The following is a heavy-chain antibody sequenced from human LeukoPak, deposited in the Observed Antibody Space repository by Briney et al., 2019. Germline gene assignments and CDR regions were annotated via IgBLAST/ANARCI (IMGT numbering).Heavy chain of an antibody. V-gene: IGHV3-33*06. J-gene: IGHJ4*02. CDR2: IWYDGSNK. Sequence: GGSLRLSCAASGFTFSSYGMHWVRQAPGKGLEWVAVIWYDGSNKYYADSVQGRFTISRDNSKNTLYLQMNSLRAEDTAVYYCAKDAIGQYRTYYFDHWGQGTLVPVSS. CDR1: GFTFSSYG. D-gene: IGHD1-1*01. CDR3: AKDAIGQYRTYYFDH.